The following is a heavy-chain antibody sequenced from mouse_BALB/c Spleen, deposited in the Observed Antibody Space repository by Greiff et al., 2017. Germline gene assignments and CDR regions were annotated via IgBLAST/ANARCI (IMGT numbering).Heavy chain of an antibody. CDR1: GFTFSNYW. V-gene: IGHV6-6*02. J-gene: IGHJ3*01. D-gene: IGHD1-2*01. CDR2: IRLKSNNYAT. Sequence: EVLLVESGGGLVQPGGSMKLSCVASGFTFSNYWMNWVRQSPEKGLEWVAEIRLKSNNYATHYAESVKGRFTISTDDSKSSVYLQMNNLRAEDTGNYYGTPMTTATFDYWGQGTLVTVSA. CDR3: TPMTTATFDY.